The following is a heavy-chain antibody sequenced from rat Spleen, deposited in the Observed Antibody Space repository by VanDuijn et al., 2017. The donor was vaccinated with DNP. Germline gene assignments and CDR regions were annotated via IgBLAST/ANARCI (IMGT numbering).Heavy chain of an antibody. J-gene: IGHJ2*01. V-gene: IGHV5-22*01. CDR3: ARRHSGFDY. CDR1: GFTFSDYY. CDR2: ISYDSSTT. D-gene: IGHD3-5*01. Sequence: EVQLVESGGGLVQPGRSMKLSCEASGFTFSDYYMAWVRQAPKKGLEWVASISYDSSTTYYRGSVRGRFTISRDNAKSTLYLQMDSLRSEDTATYYCARRHSGFDYWGQGVMVTVSS.